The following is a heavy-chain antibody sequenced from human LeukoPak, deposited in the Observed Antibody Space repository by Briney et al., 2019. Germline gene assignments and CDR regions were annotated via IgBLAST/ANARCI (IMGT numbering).Heavy chain of an antibody. J-gene: IGHJ3*01. CDR2: IYYSGST. Sequence: SETLSLTCTVSGGSFSSYQWSWIRQPPGKGLGWIGYIYYSGSTNYNPSLKSRVTMSVDTSKNQFSLKLSSVTAADTAVYYCARVPGGGTAANWGQGTMVTVSS. CDR1: GGSFSSYQ. CDR3: ARVPGGGTAAN. V-gene: IGHV4-59*01. D-gene: IGHD1-7*01.